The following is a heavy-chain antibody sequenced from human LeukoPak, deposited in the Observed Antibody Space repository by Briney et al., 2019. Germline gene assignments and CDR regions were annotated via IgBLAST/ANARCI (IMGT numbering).Heavy chain of an antibody. CDR2: IYSGGST. D-gene: IGHD1-26*01. V-gene: IGHV3-66*01. CDR1: EFSVGSNY. Sequence: GGSLRLSCAASEFSVGSNYMTWVRQAPGKGLEWVSLIYSGGSTYYADSVKGRFTISRDNSKNTLYLQMNSLRAEDTAVYYCAKDSRGFRSGSYLNYYYYYYMDVWGKGTTVTVSS. J-gene: IGHJ6*03. CDR3: AKDSRGFRSGSYLNYYYYYYMDV.